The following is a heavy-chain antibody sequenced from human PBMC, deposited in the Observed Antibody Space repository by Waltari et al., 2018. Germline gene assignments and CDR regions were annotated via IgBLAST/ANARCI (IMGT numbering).Heavy chain of an antibody. D-gene: IGHD6-19*01. CDR2: IYYSGST. J-gene: IGHJ4*02. CDR1: GGSISSYY. CDR3: ACGWYGDFDY. V-gene: IGHV4-59*01. Sequence: QVQLQESGPGLVKPSETLSLTCTVSGGSISSYYWSWIRQPPGKGLEWSGYIYYSGSTNYNPSLKSRVTISVDTSKNQFSLKLSSVTAADTAVYYCACGWYGDFDYWGQGTLVTVSS.